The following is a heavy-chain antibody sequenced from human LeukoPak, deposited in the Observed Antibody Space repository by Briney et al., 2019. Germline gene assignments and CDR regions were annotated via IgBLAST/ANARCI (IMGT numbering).Heavy chain of an antibody. J-gene: IGHJ4*02. D-gene: IGHD6-19*01. CDR1: GGSINSGSYY. CDR2: IYHNGGT. CDR3: VNSQWLAQFDY. Sequence: SETLSLTCTVSGGSINSGSYYWSWIRQPPGKGLEWIGYIYHNGGTNYNPSLESRVSISMDTSKNQFSLKLSSLTAADTAVYYCVNSQWLAQFDYWGQGTLVTVSS. V-gene: IGHV4-61*01.